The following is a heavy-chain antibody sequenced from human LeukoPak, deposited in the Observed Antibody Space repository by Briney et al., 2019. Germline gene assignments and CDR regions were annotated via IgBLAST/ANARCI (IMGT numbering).Heavy chain of an antibody. V-gene: IGHV1-2*02. D-gene: IGHD5-18*01. Sequence: ASVTVSCKASGCTFTGYYIHWVRQAPGQGLEWMGWTNPNSGGTNYAQKFQGRVTMTRGTSISTAYMELTRLRSDDTAVYYCARDTAMVTYWFDPWGQGTLVTVSS. CDR3: ARDTAMVTYWFDP. CDR2: TNPNSGGT. CDR1: GCTFTGYY. J-gene: IGHJ5*02.